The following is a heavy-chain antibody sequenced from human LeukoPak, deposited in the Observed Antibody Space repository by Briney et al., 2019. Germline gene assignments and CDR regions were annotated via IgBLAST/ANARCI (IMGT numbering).Heavy chain of an antibody. Sequence: PSETLSLTCTVSGGSIPSYYWSWIRQPPGKGLEWIGNIYYDGTTYYNPSLKSRVSISVDTSEKQFALSLSSVTAADTAVYYCVRQRLWSDLWGQGTLVIVSS. D-gene: IGHD3-10*01. CDR2: IYYDGTT. CDR1: GGSIPSYY. V-gene: IGHV4-59*04. J-gene: IGHJ5*02. CDR3: VRQRLWSDL.